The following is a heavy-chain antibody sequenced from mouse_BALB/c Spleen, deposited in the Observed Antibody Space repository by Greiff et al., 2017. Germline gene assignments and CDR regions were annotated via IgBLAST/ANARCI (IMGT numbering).Heavy chain of an antibody. J-gene: IGHJ4*01. CDR2: INSNGGST. CDR1: GFTFSSYG. Sequence: EVKVVESGGGLVQPGGSLKLSCAASGFTFSSYGMSWVRQTPDKRLELVATINSNGGSTYYPDSVTGRFTISSDNAKNTLYLQMSSLKSEDTAMYDCDRRGYYAMDYWGQGTSVTVSS. V-gene: IGHV5-6-3*01. CDR3: DRRGYYAMDY.